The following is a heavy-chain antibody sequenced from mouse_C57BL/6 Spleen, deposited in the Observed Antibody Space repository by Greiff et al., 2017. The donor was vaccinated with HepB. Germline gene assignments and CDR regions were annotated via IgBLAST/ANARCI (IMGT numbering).Heavy chain of an antibody. J-gene: IGHJ2*01. D-gene: IGHD6-1*01. CDR2: IYPGDGDT. Sequence: QVQLQQSGPELVKPGASVKISCKASGYAFSSSWMNWVKQRPGKGLEWIGRIYPGDGDTNYNGKFKGKATLTADKSSSTAYMQLSSLTSEYSAVYFCARGGLRQGAFDYWGQGTTLTVSS. CDR1: GYAFSSSW. V-gene: IGHV1-82*01. CDR3: ARGGLRQGAFDY.